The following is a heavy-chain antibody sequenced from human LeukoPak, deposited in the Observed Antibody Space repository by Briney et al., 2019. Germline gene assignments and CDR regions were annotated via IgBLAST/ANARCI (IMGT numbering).Heavy chain of an antibody. CDR1: GGSISSGDYY. D-gene: IGHD6-13*01. V-gene: IGHV4-30-4*08. Sequence: SSETLSLTCTVSGGSISSGDYYWSWIRQPPGKGLEWIGYIYYSGSTYYNPSLKSRVTISVDTSKNQFFLKLSSVTAADTAVYYCAKRGSNTWSDFDYWGQGTLVTVSS. CDR2: IYYSGST. CDR3: AKRGSNTWSDFDY. J-gene: IGHJ4*02.